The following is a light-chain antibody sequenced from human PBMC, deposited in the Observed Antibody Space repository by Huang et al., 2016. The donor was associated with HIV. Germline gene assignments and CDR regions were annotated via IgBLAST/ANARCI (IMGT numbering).Light chain of an antibody. J-gene: IGKJ1*01. CDR3: QQYYTSPT. V-gene: IGKV1-NL1*01. CDR2: STS. Sequence: DIQMTQFPSSLFDFVGDTVTITCRASQGISNSGAWYQQKPGKPPKLLLYSTSRLESGGPSRFRGGGSETDYTLTINSLQPDDFATYYCQQYYTSPTFGQGSKVEIK. CDR1: QGISNS.